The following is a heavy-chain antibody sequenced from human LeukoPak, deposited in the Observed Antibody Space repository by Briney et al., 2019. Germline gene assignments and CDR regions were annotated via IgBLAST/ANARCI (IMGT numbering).Heavy chain of an antibody. Sequence: SETLSLTCTVSGGSISSSSYYWGWIRQPPGKGLEWIGSIYYSGSTYYNPSLKSRVTISVDTSKNQFSLKLSSVTAADTAVYYCARFRWGLRSFDYWGQGTLVTVSS. D-gene: IGHD5-12*01. V-gene: IGHV4-39*07. CDR1: GGSISSSSYY. CDR2: IYYSGST. J-gene: IGHJ4*02. CDR3: ARFRWGLRSFDY.